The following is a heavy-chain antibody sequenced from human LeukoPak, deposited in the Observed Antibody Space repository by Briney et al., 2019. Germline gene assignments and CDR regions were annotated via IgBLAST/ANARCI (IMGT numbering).Heavy chain of an antibody. J-gene: IGHJ4*02. D-gene: IGHD2-21*02. CDR2: ISSSGSTI. Sequence: GGSLRLSCVASGFTFSNYLMNWVRQAPGKGLEWVSYISSSGSTIYYADSVKGRFTISRDNAKNSLYLQMNSLGAEDTAVYYCARDFSDLFDYWGQGTLVTVSS. CDR3: ARDFSDLFDY. V-gene: IGHV3-48*04. CDR1: GFTFSNYL.